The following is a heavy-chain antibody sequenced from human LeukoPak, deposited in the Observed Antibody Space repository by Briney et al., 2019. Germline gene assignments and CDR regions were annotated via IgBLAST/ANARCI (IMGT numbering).Heavy chain of an antibody. CDR3: ARDGKYGSGWTH. CDR2: LSGNGGTT. D-gene: IGHD6-19*01. V-gene: IGHV3-23*01. CDR1: GFTFSSYG. Sequence: GGSLRLSCAASGFTFSSYGMSWLRQAPGRGLEWVSALSGNGGTTYYVDSVKGRFTISRDNAKNSLYLQMNSLRAEDTAVYYCARDGKYGSGWTHWGQGTLVTVSS. J-gene: IGHJ4*02.